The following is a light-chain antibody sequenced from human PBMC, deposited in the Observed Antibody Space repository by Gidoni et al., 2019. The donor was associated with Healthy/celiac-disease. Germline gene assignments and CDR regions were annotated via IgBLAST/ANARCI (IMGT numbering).Light chain of an antibody. CDR3: QQYYSTPRT. Sequence: DIVMTQSQDSRAVSLGERATINCKSSQSVLYSSNNKNYLACYQQKPGQPPKLLIYWASTRESGVPYRFSGSGSGTDFTLTISSLQAEDVAVYYCQQYYSTPRTFGQGTKLEIK. CDR1: QSVLYSSNNKNY. V-gene: IGKV4-1*01. J-gene: IGKJ2*01. CDR2: WAS.